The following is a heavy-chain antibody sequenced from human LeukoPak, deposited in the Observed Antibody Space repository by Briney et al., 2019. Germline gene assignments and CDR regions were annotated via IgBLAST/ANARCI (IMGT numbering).Heavy chain of an antibody. J-gene: IGHJ4*02. CDR3: ARGPMDTAGLGY. V-gene: IGHV4-34*01. D-gene: IGHD5-18*01. Sequence: PSETLSLTCAVYGGSFSGYCWSWIRQPPGKGLEWIGEINHSGSINYNPSLKSRVTISVDTSKNQFSLKLSSVTAADTAVYYCARGPMDTAGLGYWGQGTLVTVSS. CDR1: GGSFSGYC. CDR2: INHSGSI.